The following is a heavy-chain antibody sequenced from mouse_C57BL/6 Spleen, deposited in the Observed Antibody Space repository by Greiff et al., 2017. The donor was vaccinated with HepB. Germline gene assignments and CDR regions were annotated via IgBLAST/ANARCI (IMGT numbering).Heavy chain of an antibody. CDR2: IDPSDSET. J-gene: IGHJ4*01. Sequence: QVQLQQPGAELVRPGSSVKLSCKASGYTFTSYWMHWVKQRPIQGLEWIGNIDPSDSETRYNQKFKDKATLTVDKSSSTAYMQLSSLTSEDSAVYYCARVLITTVVATPMDYWGQGTSVTVSS. V-gene: IGHV1-52*01. D-gene: IGHD1-1*01. CDR3: ARVLITTVVATPMDY. CDR1: GYTFTSYW.